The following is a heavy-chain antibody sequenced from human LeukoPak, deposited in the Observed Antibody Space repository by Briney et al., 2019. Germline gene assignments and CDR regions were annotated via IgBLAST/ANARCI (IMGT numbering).Heavy chain of an antibody. D-gene: IGHD5-18*01. V-gene: IGHV3-23*01. Sequence: PGGSLRLSCAASGFTFSTYAMSWVRQAPGKGLEWVSGISGSGGSTFYADSVKGRFTISRDNSKNTLYLQMNSLRAEDTAVYYCAKEWKGYDPFDYWGQGTLVTVSS. CDR1: GFTFSTYA. CDR3: AKEWKGYDPFDY. CDR2: ISGSGGST. J-gene: IGHJ4*02.